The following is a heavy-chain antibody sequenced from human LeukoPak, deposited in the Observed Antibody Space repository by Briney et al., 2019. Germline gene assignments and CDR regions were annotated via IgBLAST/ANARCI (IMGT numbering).Heavy chain of an antibody. Sequence: SETLSLTCTVSGGSITGYYWGWIRQLPGKGLEWIGYIYHSGSTKYNPSLKSRVTMSVDTSKNHFSLKLSSVTAADTAVYYCARDAVAGRVYYFDYWGQGILVTVSS. V-gene: IGHV4-59*01. D-gene: IGHD6-19*01. CDR2: IYHSGST. CDR3: ARDAVAGRVYYFDY. CDR1: GGSITGYY. J-gene: IGHJ4*02.